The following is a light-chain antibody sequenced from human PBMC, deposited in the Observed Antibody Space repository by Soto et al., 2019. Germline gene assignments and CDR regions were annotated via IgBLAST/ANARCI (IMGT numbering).Light chain of an antibody. Sequence: QSALTQPASVSGSPGQSITISCTGTNSDLGTYNLVSWYQQHPGKAPKTIIYEVTKRPSGVSERFSGSKSGNTASLTISGLQAEDEADYYCCSYVGSNIFYVFGTGTKVTVL. V-gene: IGLV2-23*02. J-gene: IGLJ1*01. CDR1: NSDLGTYNL. CDR2: EVT. CDR3: CSYVGSNIFYV.